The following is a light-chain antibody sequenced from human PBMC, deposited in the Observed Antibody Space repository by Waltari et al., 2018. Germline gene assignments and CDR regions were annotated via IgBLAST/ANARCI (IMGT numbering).Light chain of an antibody. CDR1: QSLTNRY. J-gene: IGKJ2*01. V-gene: IGKV3-20*01. Sequence: RASQSLTNRYLAGYQQKPGQAPRLLIYGASSRAAGIPDRFSGSGSGTDFTLTISRLEPEDFAVYYCQQYGSSILYTFGQGTKLEIK. CDR3: QQYGSSILYT. CDR2: GAS.